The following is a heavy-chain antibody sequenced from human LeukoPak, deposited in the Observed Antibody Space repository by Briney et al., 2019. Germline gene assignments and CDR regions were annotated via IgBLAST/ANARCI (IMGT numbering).Heavy chain of an antibody. CDR1: GGSFSGYY. V-gene: IGHV4-34*01. Sequence: PSETLSLTCAVYGGSFSGYYWSWIRQPPGKGLEWIGEINHSGSTYYNPSLKSRVTISVDTSKNQFSLKLSSVTAADTAVYCCARHPMGDYWGQGTLVTVSS. CDR2: INHSGST. D-gene: IGHD3-10*01. CDR3: ARHPMGDY. J-gene: IGHJ4*02.